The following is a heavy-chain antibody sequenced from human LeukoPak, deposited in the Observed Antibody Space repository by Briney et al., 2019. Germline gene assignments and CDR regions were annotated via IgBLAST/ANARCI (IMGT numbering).Heavy chain of an antibody. Sequence: ASVKVSCKASGYTFTSHYMHWVRQAPGQGLEWMGIINPSGGSTSYAQKFQGRVTMTRDTSTSTVYMELSSLRSEDTAVYYCARDWPSLVKGGSEPIHPLPTLDYWGQGTLVTVSS. CDR2: INPSGGST. CDR3: ARDWPSLVKGGSEPIHPLPTLDY. J-gene: IGHJ4*02. CDR1: GYTFTSHY. D-gene: IGHD3-16*01. V-gene: IGHV1-46*01.